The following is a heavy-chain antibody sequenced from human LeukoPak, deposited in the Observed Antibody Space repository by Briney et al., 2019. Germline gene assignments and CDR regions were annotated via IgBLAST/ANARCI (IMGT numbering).Heavy chain of an antibody. Sequence: GGSLRHSCAASGFTFSSYGMHWVRQAPAKGLEWVAVISYDGSNKYYADSVKGRFDISRDNSKNTLYLQMNSLSAEDTAVYSCAKDSSDYVWGSYRQYYYYYYGMDVWGQGTTVTVSS. CDR2: ISYDGSNK. D-gene: IGHD3-16*02. CDR3: AKDSSDYVWGSYRQYYYYYYGMDV. V-gene: IGHV3-30*18. J-gene: IGHJ6*02. CDR1: GFTFSSYG.